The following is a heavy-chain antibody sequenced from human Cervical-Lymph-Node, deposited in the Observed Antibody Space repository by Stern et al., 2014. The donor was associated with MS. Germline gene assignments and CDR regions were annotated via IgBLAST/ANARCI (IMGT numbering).Heavy chain of an antibody. V-gene: IGHV5-51*01. CDR1: GYNFTKHW. J-gene: IGHJ3*02. CDR2: IYPDDSDT. CDR3: ARIQSSGRMGAFDI. D-gene: IGHD3-22*01. Sequence: DVQLVQSGAEVKKPGESLKISCKGSGYNFTKHWMGWLRLMPGKGLEWMGIIYPDDSDTRYSQSFQGQVTISADKSLSTAYLQWGSLKAPDSAMYFCARIQSSGRMGAFDIWGQGTKVTVSS.